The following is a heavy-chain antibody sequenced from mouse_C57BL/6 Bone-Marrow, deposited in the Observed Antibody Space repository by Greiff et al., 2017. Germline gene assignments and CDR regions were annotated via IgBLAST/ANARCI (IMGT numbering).Heavy chain of an antibody. Sequence: VQLQPSGAELVKPGASVKMSCKASGYTFTTYPIEWMKQNHGKSLEWIGNFHPYNDDTKYNEKFKGKATLTVEKSSNTVYLALIRLTSDDFAVYYCARSSAFFYYLDYWGQGTTLTVSS. D-gene: IGHD6-1*01. CDR3: ARSSAFFYYLDY. CDR1: GYTFTTYP. V-gene: IGHV1-47*01. CDR2: FHPYNDDT. J-gene: IGHJ2*01.